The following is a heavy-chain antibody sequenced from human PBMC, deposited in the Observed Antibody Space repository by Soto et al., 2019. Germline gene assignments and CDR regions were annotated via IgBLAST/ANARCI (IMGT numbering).Heavy chain of an antibody. CDR3: VRRYYDTSGPTVDA. V-gene: IGHV5-51*01. CDR1: GYRFIDYW. Sequence: PXDSLKISWKGSGYRFIDYWIGWVRQMPGKGLEGMGIIYPGVSDADYTPSFQGQVTISADKSVSTAYMELSSLRPSDTAIYYRVRRYYDTSGPTVDARGQGTVVTDSS. D-gene: IGHD3-22*01. CDR2: IYPGVSDA. J-gene: IGHJ5*02.